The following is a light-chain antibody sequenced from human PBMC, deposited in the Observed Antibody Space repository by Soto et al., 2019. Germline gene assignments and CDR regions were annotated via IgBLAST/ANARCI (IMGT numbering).Light chain of an antibody. CDR2: DVS. V-gene: IGLV2-8*01. CDR3: SSYAGKNFYV. J-gene: IGLJ1*01. CDR1: SSDVGGYNY. Sequence: QSVLTQPPSASGSPGQSVTISCTGTSSDVGGYNYVSWYQQHPGKAPKFIIYDVSKRPSGVPDRFSGSKSGNTASLTVSGLQAEDEADYYCSSYAGKNFYVFGSGTKLTVL.